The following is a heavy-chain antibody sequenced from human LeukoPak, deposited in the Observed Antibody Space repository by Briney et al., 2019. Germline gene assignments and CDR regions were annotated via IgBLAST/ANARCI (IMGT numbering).Heavy chain of an antibody. CDR1: GFTFSSYW. CDR2: IKQDGSEK. D-gene: IGHD2-2*01. V-gene: IGHV3-7*01. J-gene: IGHJ5*02. Sequence: GGSLRLSCAASGFTFSSYWMSWVRPAPGKGLEWVANIKQDGSEKYYVDSVKGRFTISRDNAKNSLYLQMNSLRAEDTAVYYCARDRRLALLPAAMGWFDPWGQGTLVTVSS. CDR3: ARDRRLALLPAAMGWFDP.